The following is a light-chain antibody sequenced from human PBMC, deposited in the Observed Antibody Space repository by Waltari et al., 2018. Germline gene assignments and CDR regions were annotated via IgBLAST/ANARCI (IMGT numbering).Light chain of an antibody. Sequence: SALTQPRPVSGSPGKPVTISCTGTTNDLGSYHYVSWYQQHPGKAPKLIILDVTKRPSGVPDRLSGSKSGNTASLTISGLRAEDEAEYYCCSYAGSYTWVFGGGTKLTVV. CDR3: CSYAGSYTWV. J-gene: IGLJ3*02. CDR2: DVT. V-gene: IGLV2-11*01. CDR1: TNDLGSYHY.